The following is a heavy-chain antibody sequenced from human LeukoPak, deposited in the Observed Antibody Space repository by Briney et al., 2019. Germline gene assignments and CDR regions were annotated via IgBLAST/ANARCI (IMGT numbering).Heavy chain of an antibody. D-gene: IGHD5-12*01. V-gene: IGHV3-23*01. Sequence: GSLRLSCAASGLTFSSYALSWVRQAPGKGLEWVSAISGSGGSTYYADSVKGRFTISRDNSKDTLYLQMNSLRAEDTAVYYCAKDRSWPRHYWGQGTLVTVSS. J-gene: IGHJ4*02. CDR2: ISGSGGST. CDR1: GLTFSSYA. CDR3: AKDRSWPRHY.